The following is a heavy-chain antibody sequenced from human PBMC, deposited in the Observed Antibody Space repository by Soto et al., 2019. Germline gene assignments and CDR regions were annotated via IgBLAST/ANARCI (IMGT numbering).Heavy chain of an antibody. J-gene: IGHJ4*02. Sequence: SETLSLTCTVSGGSISSYYWSWIRQPPGKGLEWIGYIYYSGSTNYNPSLKSRVTISVDTSKNHFSLKLSSVTAADTAIYYCGRGFYGSGGPDVWDPGTLVTVSS. CDR2: IYYSGST. CDR1: GGSISSYY. CDR3: GRGFYGSGGPDV. V-gene: IGHV4-59*12. D-gene: IGHD3-10*01.